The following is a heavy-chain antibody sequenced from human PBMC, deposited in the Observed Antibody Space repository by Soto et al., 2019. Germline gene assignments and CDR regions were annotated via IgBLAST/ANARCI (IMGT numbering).Heavy chain of an antibody. CDR2: IYYSGST. J-gene: IGHJ5*02. V-gene: IGHV4-31*03. CDR1: GGSISSGGYY. Sequence: QVQLQESGPGLVKPSQTLSLTCTVSGGSISSGGYYWSWIRQHPGKGLEWIGYIYYSGSTYYNPSLKSRVTISVDTSKNQFSLKLSSVTAADTAVYYCARDIYDSSGYYKNWFDPWGQGTLVTVSS. D-gene: IGHD3-22*01. CDR3: ARDIYDSSGYYKNWFDP.